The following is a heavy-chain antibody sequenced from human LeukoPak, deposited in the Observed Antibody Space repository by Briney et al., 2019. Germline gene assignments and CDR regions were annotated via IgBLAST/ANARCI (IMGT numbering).Heavy chain of an antibody. D-gene: IGHD3-22*01. CDR2: VHYSGDT. V-gene: IGHV4-59*12. CDR3: ARDSSGYHGFDY. J-gene: IGHJ4*02. CDR1: GGSISYYY. Sequence: PSETLSLTCTVSGGSISYYYWSWIRQPPGKGLEWIGYVHYSGDTNYNPSLRGRVTISVDTSKNQFSLKLSSVTAADTAVYYCARDSSGYHGFDYWGQGTLVTVSS.